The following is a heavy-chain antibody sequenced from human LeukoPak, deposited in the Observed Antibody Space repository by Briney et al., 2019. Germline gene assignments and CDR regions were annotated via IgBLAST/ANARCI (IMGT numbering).Heavy chain of an antibody. D-gene: IGHD3-9*01. V-gene: IGHV1-2*02. J-gene: IGHJ4*02. CDR3: ARVELRYFDRSHPYYFDY. CDR2: INPNSGGT. Sequence: GASVKVSCKASGYTFTGYYMHWVRQAPGQGLEWMGWINPNSGGTNYAQKFQGRVTMTRDTSISTAYMELSSLRSEDTAVYYCARVELRYFDRSHPYYFDYWGQGTLDTVSS. CDR1: GYTFTGYY.